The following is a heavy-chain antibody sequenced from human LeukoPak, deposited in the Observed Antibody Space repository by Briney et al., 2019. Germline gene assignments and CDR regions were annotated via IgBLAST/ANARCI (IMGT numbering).Heavy chain of an antibody. CDR3: ATYSGSYWGGNWFDP. Sequence: SVKVSCKASGGTFSSYAISWVRQAPGQGLEWMGRITPIFGIANYAQKFQGRVTITADKSTSTAYMELSSLRSEDTAVYYCATYSGSYWGGNWFDPWGQGTLVTVSS. CDR2: ITPIFGIA. D-gene: IGHD1-26*01. CDR1: GGTFSSYA. V-gene: IGHV1-69*04. J-gene: IGHJ5*02.